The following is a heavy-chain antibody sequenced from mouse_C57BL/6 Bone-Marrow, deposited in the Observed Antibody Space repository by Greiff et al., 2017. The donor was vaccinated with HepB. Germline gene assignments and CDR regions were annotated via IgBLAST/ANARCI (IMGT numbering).Heavy chain of an antibody. CDR3: ARRYYGSSPSDAMDY. J-gene: IGHJ4*01. CDR1: GYTFTDYN. CDR2: INPNNGGT. D-gene: IGHD1-1*01. V-gene: IGHV1-18*01. Sequence: VQLQQPGAELVKPGASVKIPCKASGYTFTDYNMDWVKQSHGKSLEWIGDINPNNGGTIYNQKFKGKATLTVDKSSSTAYMELRSLTSEDTAVYYCARRYYGSSPSDAMDYWGQGTSVTVSS.